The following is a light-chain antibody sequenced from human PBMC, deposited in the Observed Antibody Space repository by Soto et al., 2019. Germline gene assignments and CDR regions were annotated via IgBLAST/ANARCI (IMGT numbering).Light chain of an antibody. CDR3: MQGTHAPYT. CDR2: KVS. J-gene: IGKJ5*01. V-gene: IGKV2D-30*01. Sequence: VVVTQSPLSLSVTLGQPAAISCTCSQSLVWSDGVTYLTWFQQRPGQSPRRLIYKVSNLDSGVPDRFSGSGSRTDFTLKISRVEAEDVGLYYCMQGTHAPYTFGPGTRLEIK. CDR1: QSLVWSDGVTY.